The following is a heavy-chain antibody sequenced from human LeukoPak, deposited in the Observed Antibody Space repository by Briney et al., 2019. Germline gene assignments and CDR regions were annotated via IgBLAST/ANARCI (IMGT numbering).Heavy chain of an antibody. CDR2: ISGSGGSA. CDR1: GFTFSSYA. V-gene: IGHV3-23*01. Sequence: GGSLRLSCAASGFTFSSYAMSWVRQAPGKGLEWVSAISGSGGSAYYADSVKGRLTISRDNSKNTLYLQMNSLRAEDTAVYYCAKTPYSNPFRVPFDYWGQGTLVTVSS. CDR3: AKTPYSNPFRVPFDY. J-gene: IGHJ4*02. D-gene: IGHD4-11*01.